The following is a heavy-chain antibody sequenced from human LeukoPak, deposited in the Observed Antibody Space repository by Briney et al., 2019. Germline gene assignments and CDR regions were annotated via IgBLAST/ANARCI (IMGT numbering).Heavy chain of an antibody. D-gene: IGHD2-2*01. V-gene: IGHV3-74*01. Sequence: GGSLRLSCAASGFTFSSYWMHWVRQAPGKGLVWVSRINSDGSSTSHAGSVKGRFTISRDNAKNTLYLQMNSLRAEDTAVYYCARDGPLRDIVVVPAAVYSSSYYYYYMDVWGKGTTVTVSS. CDR2: INSDGSST. CDR3: ARDGPLRDIVVVPAAVYSSSYYYYYMDV. J-gene: IGHJ6*03. CDR1: GFTFSSYW.